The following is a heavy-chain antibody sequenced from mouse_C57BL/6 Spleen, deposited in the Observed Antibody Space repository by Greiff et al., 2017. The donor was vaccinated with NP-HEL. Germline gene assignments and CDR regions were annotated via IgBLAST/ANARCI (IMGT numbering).Heavy chain of an antibody. CDR2: IDPSASYT. Sequence: QVQLQQPGAELVMPGASVKLSCKASGYTFTSYWMHWVKQRPGQGLEWIGEIDPSASYTNYNQKFKGKSTLTVDKSSITAYMQLCSQTSEDSAIYYCARNFGGWGTGTTVTVSS. CDR3: ARNFGG. CDR1: GYTFTSYW. J-gene: IGHJ1*03. V-gene: IGHV1-69*01.